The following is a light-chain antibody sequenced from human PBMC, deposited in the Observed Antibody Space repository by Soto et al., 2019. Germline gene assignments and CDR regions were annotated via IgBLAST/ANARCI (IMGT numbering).Light chain of an antibody. Sequence: DIQMAQSPCSISGPVGDVVTITWRASQTISSWLAWYQQKPGKAPKLLIYKASTLKSGVPSRFSGSGSGTEFTLTISSLQPDDFATYYCQHYNSYSEAFGQGTKVDIK. V-gene: IGKV1-5*03. CDR2: KAS. CDR1: QTISSW. CDR3: QHYNSYSEA. J-gene: IGKJ1*01.